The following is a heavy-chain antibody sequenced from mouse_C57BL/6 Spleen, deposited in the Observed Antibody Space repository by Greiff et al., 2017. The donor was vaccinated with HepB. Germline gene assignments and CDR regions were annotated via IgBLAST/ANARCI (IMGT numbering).Heavy chain of an antibody. D-gene: IGHD1-1*01. J-gene: IGHJ4*01. Sequence: QVQLQQSGAELVKPGASVKLSCKASGYTFTSYWMHWVKQRPGQGLEWIGMIHPNSGSTNYNEKFKSKATLTVDKSSSTAYMQLSSLTSEDSAVYYCARSYGSHAMDYWGQGTSVTVSS. V-gene: IGHV1-64*01. CDR3: ARSYGSHAMDY. CDR2: IHPNSGST. CDR1: GYTFTSYW.